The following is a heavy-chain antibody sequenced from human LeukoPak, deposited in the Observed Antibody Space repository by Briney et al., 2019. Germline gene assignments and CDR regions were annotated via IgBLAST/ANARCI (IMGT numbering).Heavy chain of an antibody. V-gene: IGHV1-69*13. CDR2: IILIFGTA. CDR3: AVMGGPRDVDTAMDTDGEENDY. Sequence: VASVKVSCKASGGTFSSYAISWVRQAPGQGLEWMGGIILIFGTANYAQKFQGRVTITADESTSTAYMELSSLRSEDTAVYYCAVMGGPRDVDTAMDTDGEENDYWGQGTLVTVSS. J-gene: IGHJ4*02. D-gene: IGHD5-18*01. CDR1: GGTFSSYA.